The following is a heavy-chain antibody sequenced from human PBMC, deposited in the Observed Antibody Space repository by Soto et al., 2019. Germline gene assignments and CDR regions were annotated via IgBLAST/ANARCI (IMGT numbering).Heavy chain of an antibody. J-gene: IGHJ4*02. CDR2: ISAYNGNT. D-gene: IGHD3-10*01. CDR3: ARYPITMVRRVINPPIDY. CDR1: GYTFTSYG. Sequence: QVQLVQSGAEVKKPGASVKVSCKASGYTFTSYGISWVRQAHGQGLEWMGWISAYNGNTNYAQKLQDRVTSTTDTPTSRAYRELRSLRSDDTAVYYCARYPITMVRRVINPPIDYCGQRTPITVSS. V-gene: IGHV1-18*01.